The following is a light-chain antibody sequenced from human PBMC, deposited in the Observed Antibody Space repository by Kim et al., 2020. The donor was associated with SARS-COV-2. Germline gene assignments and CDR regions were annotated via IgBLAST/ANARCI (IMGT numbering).Light chain of an antibody. CDR2: SVS. J-gene: IGLJ2*01. CDR3: SSYTSSSTGV. CDR1: SSDVGGYNY. Sequence: GQSITISCTGTSSDVGGYNYVSWYQQHPGKAPKLMIYSVSHRPSGVSNRFSGSKSGNTASLTISGLQAEDEADYYCSSYTSSSTGVFGGGTKLTVL. V-gene: IGLV2-14*03.